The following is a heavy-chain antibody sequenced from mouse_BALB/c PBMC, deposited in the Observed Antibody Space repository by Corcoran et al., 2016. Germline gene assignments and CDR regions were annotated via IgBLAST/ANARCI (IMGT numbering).Heavy chain of an antibody. V-gene: IGHV1-39*01. CDR2: INPYYGST. CDR1: GYSFTDYI. J-gene: IGHJ2*01. D-gene: IGHD1-1*01. Sequence: EIQLQQTGPELVKPGASVKISRKASGYSFTDYIMLWVKQSHGKSLEWIGNINPYYGSTSYNLKFKGKATLTVDKSSSTAYMQLNSLTSEDSVVYYCARDYGSSYFDYWGQGTTLTVSS. CDR3: ARDYGSSYFDY.